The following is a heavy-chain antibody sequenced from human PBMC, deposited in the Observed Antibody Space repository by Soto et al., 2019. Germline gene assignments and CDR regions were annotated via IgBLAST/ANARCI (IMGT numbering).Heavy chain of an antibody. V-gene: IGHV3-64*01. CDR3: ARDQGWYAN. Sequence: PGGSLRLSCAASGFTFSSYAMHWVRQAPGKGLEYVSAISSNGGSTYYANSVKGRFTISRDNSKNTLYLQMGSLRAEDMAVYYCARDQGWYANWGQGTLVTVSS. CDR1: GFTFSSYA. D-gene: IGHD2-8*01. CDR2: ISSNGGST. J-gene: IGHJ4*02.